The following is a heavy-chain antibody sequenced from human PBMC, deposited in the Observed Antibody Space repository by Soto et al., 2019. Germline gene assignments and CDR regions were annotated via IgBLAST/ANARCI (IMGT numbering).Heavy chain of an antibody. CDR3: ARDYDISTGYSKNSLEY. Sequence: ASVKVSCKASGYTFTTYSMHWVRQAPGQRLEWMGWINAGNGNTKYSQQFQGRVTITRDTPANIAYMELNSLRSEDTAVYYCARDYDISTGYSKNSLEYGGRETRVTVSS. CDR1: GYTFTTYS. J-gene: IGHJ4*02. D-gene: IGHD3-9*01. V-gene: IGHV1-3*01. CDR2: INAGNGNT.